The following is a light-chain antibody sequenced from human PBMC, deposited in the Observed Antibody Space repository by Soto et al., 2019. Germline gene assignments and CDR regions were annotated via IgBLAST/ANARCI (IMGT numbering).Light chain of an antibody. CDR2: ENN. V-gene: IGLV1-51*02. Sequence: QSVLTQPPSVSAAPGQKVTISCSGSSSNIGNNYVSWYQQLPGTAPKLLIYENNKRPSGIPDRFSGSKSGTSATLGITGLQTGDEADYYCGTWYSSLSGGRVFGTGTKHTVL. J-gene: IGLJ1*01. CDR1: SSNIGNNY. CDR3: GTWYSSLSGGRV.